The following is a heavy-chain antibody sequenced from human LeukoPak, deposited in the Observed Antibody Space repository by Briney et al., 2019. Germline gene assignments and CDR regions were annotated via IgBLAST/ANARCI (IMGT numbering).Heavy chain of an antibody. Sequence: GGSLRLSCAGSGFTFSDYYMSWIRQAPGKGLEWVSYISRSDSTVDYADSVKGRFTISRDNAKNSLYLQMNSLRAEDTAVYYCVRGHLWLHFWGQGTLVTVSS. CDR1: GFTFSDYY. V-gene: IGHV3-11*01. D-gene: IGHD2/OR15-2a*01. CDR2: ISRSDSTV. CDR3: VRGHLWLHF. J-gene: IGHJ4*02.